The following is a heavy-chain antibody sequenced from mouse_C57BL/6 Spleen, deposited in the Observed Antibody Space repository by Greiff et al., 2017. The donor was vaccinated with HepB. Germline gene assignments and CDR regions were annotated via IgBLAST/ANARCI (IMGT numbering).Heavy chain of an antibody. CDR1: GYTFTSYW. CDR3: ARRDYGSSGAMDY. D-gene: IGHD1-1*01. Sequence: QVQLKQPGAELVRPGSSVKLSCKASGYTFTSYWMHWVKQRPIQGLEWIGNIDPSDSETHYNQKFKDKATLTVDKSSSTAYMQLSSLTSEDSAVYYCARRDYGSSGAMDYWGQGTSVTVSS. V-gene: IGHV1-52*01. CDR2: IDPSDSET. J-gene: IGHJ4*01.